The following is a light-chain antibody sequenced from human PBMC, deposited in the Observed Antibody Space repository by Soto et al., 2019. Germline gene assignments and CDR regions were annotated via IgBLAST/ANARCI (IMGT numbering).Light chain of an antibody. CDR1: SSDVGGYNY. CDR3: SSYTSSNTVV. Sequence: QSVLTQPASVSGSPGQSITISCTGTSSDVGGYNYVSWYQQHPGKAPKLMINDVSNRPSGVSNRFSGSKSGNTASLTISGLQAEDEADYYCSSYTSSNTVVFGGGTKVTVL. J-gene: IGLJ2*01. V-gene: IGLV2-14*01. CDR2: DVS.